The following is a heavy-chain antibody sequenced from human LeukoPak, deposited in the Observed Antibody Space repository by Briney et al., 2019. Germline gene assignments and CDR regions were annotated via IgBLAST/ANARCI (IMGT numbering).Heavy chain of an antibody. D-gene: IGHD5-24*01. CDR2: IYYSGST. V-gene: IGHV4-59*01. CDR1: GGSISSYY. J-gene: IGHJ4*02. Sequence: SETLSLTCTVSGGSISSYYWSWIRQPPGKGLEWIGYIYYSGSTNYNPSLKSRVTISVDTSKNQFSLKLSSVTAADTAVYYCGREMATINPSGYYFDYWGQGTLVTVSS. CDR3: GREMATINPSGYYFDY.